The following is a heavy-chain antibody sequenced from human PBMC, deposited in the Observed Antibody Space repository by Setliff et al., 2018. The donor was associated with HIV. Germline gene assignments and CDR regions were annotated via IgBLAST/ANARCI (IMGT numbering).Heavy chain of an antibody. D-gene: IGHD2-15*01. CDR2: VYYTGST. J-gene: IGHJ5*02. CDR1: GDSISSNY. V-gene: IGHV4-59*01. CDR3: ARVSRLHPFDP. Sequence: PSETLSLTCTVSGDSISSNYWTWIRQPPGKGLEYIGYVYYTGSTNYNPSLKNRVTISIDTSKNQFSLKLGSVTAADTAVYYCARVSRLHPFDPWGQGTPVTVSS.